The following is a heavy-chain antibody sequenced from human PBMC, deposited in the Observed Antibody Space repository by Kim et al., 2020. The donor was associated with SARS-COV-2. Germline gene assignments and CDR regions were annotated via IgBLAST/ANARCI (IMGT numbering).Heavy chain of an antibody. V-gene: IGHV3-9*01. J-gene: IGHJ4*01. Sequence: GGSLRLSCAASGFTFSDYAFHWVLQAPGKRLDWFSCLSWNRVSFFYADSVKGRFTSSSNNAKHSLYLQMNSLRAHDTAFYFFATPFLASHPSYFYF. CDR2: LSWNRVSF. CDR3: ATPFLASHPSYFYF. CDR1: GFTFSDYA.